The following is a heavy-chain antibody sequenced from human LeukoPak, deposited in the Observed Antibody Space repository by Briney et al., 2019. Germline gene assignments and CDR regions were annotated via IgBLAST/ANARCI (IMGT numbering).Heavy chain of an antibody. J-gene: IGHJ4*02. D-gene: IGHD3-9*01. CDR2: ITGGGSGI. Sequence: GASLRLSCAASGFTFSNYAMSWVRQAPGKGLEWVSAITGGGSGIYYADSMKSRFTISGDNSKNTLYLQISSLRAEDTAVYYCAKWGDYDVLTGYYVSDYWGQGTLVTVSS. CDR3: AKWGDYDVLTGYYVSDY. CDR1: GFTFSNYA. V-gene: IGHV3-23*01.